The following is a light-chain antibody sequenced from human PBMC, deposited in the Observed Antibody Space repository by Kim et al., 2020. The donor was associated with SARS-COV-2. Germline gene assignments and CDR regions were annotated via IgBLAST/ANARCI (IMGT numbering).Light chain of an antibody. V-gene: IGKV1-9*01. CDR3: QQRNGYPIT. CDR1: QGIDSH. CDR2: TAS. Sequence: DIQLTQSPSFLSASVGDRVTITCRASQGIDSHLAWYQQKPGKAPKLLIHTASILQSGVPSRFSGSGSGTEFTLTISGLQPEDFVTYYCQQRNGYPITFGQGTRLEIK. J-gene: IGKJ5*01.